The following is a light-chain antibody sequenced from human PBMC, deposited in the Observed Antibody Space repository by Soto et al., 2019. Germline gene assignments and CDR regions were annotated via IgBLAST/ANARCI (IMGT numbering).Light chain of an antibody. CDR2: AAS. Sequence: EIVLTQSPGTLSLSPGERATLSCRASQSVTRNYLAWYQQKPGQAPRVLIYAASSRAPGIPDRISGSGSGSDFTLTISRLEPEDFAVYYCQQYGSSPWTFGQGTKVEIK. CDR3: QQYGSSPWT. J-gene: IGKJ1*01. V-gene: IGKV3-20*01. CDR1: QSVTRNY.